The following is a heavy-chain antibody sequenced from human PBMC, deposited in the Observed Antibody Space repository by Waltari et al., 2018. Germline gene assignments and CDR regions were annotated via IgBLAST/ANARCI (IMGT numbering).Heavy chain of an antibody. CDR3: ARVEQIAAAGTFWFDP. CDR2: IIPIFGTA. CDR1: GGTFSSYA. D-gene: IGHD6-13*01. J-gene: IGHJ5*02. Sequence: QVQLVQSGAEVKKPGSSVKVSCKASGGTFSSYAISWLRQAPGQGLEWMGGIIPIFGTANYAQKFQGRVTITTDESTSTAYMELSSLRSEDTAVYYCARVEQIAAAGTFWFDPWGQGTLVTVSS. V-gene: IGHV1-69*05.